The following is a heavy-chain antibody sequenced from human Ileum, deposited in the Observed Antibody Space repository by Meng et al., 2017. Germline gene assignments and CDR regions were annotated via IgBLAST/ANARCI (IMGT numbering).Heavy chain of an antibody. V-gene: IGHV4-4*02. CDR2: ISHSGSA. D-gene: IGHD4-23*01. CDR1: SGSISSNTY. Sequence: VPLQEAGRGWVRPSATLALTCAVSSGSISSNTYWSWVRQPPGKGLEWIGQISHSGSAYYNPSLKSRVTMSVDKSKSQFSLMLTSVTAADTAIYYCARHGGYSQDFWGQGTLVTVSS. CDR3: ARHGGYSQDF. J-gene: IGHJ4*02.